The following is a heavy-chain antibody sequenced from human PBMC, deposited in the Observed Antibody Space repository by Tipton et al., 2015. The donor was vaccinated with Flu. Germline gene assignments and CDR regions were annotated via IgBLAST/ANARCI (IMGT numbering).Heavy chain of an antibody. Sequence: GSLSLSCAASGFTVSSNYMSWVRQAPGKGLEWVSVIYSGGSTYYADSMEGRFTISRDNSKNTLYLQMNSLRAEDTAVYYCARDQWVGESPDYGMDVWGQGTTVTVSS. D-gene: IGHD3-10*01. J-gene: IGHJ6*02. CDR2: IYSGGST. CDR3: ARDQWVGESPDYGMDV. V-gene: IGHV3-53*01. CDR1: GFTVSSNY.